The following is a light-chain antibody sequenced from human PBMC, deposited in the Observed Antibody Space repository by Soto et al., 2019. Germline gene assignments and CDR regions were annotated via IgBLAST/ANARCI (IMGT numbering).Light chain of an antibody. J-gene: IGKJ1*01. CDR2: AAS. Sequence: VIWMTQSPSLPSASTGDRVTISCRMSQGISSYLAWYQQKPGKAPELLIYAASTLQSGVPSRFSGSGSGTDFTLKISRVEAEDVGVYYCMQGTHWPRTFGQGTKV. V-gene: IGKV1D-8*03. CDR1: QGISSY. CDR3: MQGTHWPRT.